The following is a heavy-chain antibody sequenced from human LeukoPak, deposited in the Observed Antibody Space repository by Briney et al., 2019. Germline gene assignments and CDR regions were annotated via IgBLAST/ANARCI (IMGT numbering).Heavy chain of an antibody. D-gene: IGHD3-3*01. CDR1: GFTHSNYA. V-gene: IGHV3-23*01. Sequence: PGGSLRLSCAASGFTHSNYAMRWVRQAAGKGLEWVSTLSGSSDSTYYADSVRGRFTIPRHNSKHTLYVHMNSQSAEHRDGYDCPKVFSSPNFGVINYVDDWGQGTLVTVSS. CDR3: PKVFSSPNFGVINYVDD. J-gene: IGHJ4*02. CDR2: LSGSSDST.